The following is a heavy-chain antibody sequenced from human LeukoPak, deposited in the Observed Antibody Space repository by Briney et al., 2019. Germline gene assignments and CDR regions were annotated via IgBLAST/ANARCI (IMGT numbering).Heavy chain of an antibody. Sequence: TSSETLSLTCTVSGGSISSYYWSWIRQPPGKGLEWIGYIYYSGNTYYNPSLKSRVTISVDTSKNQFSLKLSSVTAADTAVYYCARVSVTANRIFDYWGQGTLVTVSS. D-gene: IGHD4-17*01. CDR2: IYYSGNT. J-gene: IGHJ4*02. CDR1: GGSISSYY. CDR3: ARVSVTANRIFDY. V-gene: IGHV4-30-4*01.